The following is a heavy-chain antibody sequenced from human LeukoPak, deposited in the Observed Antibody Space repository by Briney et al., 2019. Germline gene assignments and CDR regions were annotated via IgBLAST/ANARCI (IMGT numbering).Heavy chain of an antibody. CDR1: GYTFTSYG. V-gene: IGHV1-18*01. CDR2: ISAYNGNT. D-gene: IGHD6-19*01. CDR3: ARALIAVAGLYGMDV. J-gene: IGHJ6*02. Sequence: GSVKVSCKASGYTFTSYGISWVRKAPGQGLEWMGWISAYNGNTNYAQKLQGRVTMTTDTSTSTAYMELRSLRSDDTAVYYCARALIAVAGLYGMDVWGQGTTVTVSS.